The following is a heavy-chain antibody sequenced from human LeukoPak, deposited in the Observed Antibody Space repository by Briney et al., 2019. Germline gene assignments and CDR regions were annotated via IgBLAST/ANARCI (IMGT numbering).Heavy chain of an antibody. CDR1: GYTFSRHA. Sequence: GGSLRLPCAASGYTFSRHAMSWAPQAPGKALEWVSAISGSGGSTYYADSVKGRFTISRDNSKNTLYLQMNSLRAEDTAVYYCAKVVAVAGVYYFDYWGQGALVTVSS. J-gene: IGHJ4*02. CDR3: AKVVAVAGVYYFDY. CDR2: ISGSGGST. D-gene: IGHD6-19*01. V-gene: IGHV3-23*01.